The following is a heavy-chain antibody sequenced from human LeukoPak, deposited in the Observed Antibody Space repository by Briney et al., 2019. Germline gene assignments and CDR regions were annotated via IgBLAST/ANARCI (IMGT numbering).Heavy chain of an antibody. V-gene: IGHV3-7*03. CDR1: GFTFSSYW. D-gene: IGHD3-10*01. CDR3: ARYGSGSSYDY. J-gene: IGHJ4*02. Sequence: GGSLRLSCAASGFTFSSYWMSWVRQAPGKGLEWVANIKQDGSEKYYVDSVKGRFTISRDNAKNSLYLQMSSLRVEDTAVYYCARYGSGSSYDYWGQGTLVTVSS. CDR2: IKQDGSEK.